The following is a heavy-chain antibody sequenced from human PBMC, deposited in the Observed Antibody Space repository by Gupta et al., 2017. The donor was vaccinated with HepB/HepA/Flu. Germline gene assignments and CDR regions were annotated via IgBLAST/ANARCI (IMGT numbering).Heavy chain of an antibody. J-gene: IGHJ4*02. CDR1: GVTFTYA. CDR2: IDGRGGSI. V-gene: IGHV3-23*01. CDR3: AKKVVGSNPFDN. Sequence: EVQLLESGGGLVQPGGSLRLSCTGSGVTFTYAMAWVRQAPGKGLEWVSSIDGRGGSIAYADSVKGRSTISRDNSKNTLYLQMNSLRSEDTAVYYCAKKVVGSNPFDNWGQGTLVTVSS. D-gene: IGHD1-26*01.